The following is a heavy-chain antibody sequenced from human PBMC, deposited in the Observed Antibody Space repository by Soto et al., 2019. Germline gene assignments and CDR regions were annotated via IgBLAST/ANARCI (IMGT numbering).Heavy chain of an antibody. CDR3: AKVPLKYSGSYVDY. V-gene: IGHV3-23*01. Sequence: EVQVLDSGGGLVQPGGSLRLSCAASGFTFSTYPMSWVRQAPGKGLEWVSIISGSGGNTDYADSVKGRFTMSRDNSKNTVYLQMNSLRAEDTAVYYCAKVPLKYSGSYVDYWGQGNLVSVCS. D-gene: IGHD1-26*01. CDR2: ISGSGGNT. CDR1: GFTFSTYP. J-gene: IGHJ4*02.